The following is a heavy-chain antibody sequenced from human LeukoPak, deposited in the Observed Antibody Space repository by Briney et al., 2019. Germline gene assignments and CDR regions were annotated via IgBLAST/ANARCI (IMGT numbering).Heavy chain of an antibody. Sequence: GGSLRLSCAASGFIFSDFYMTWIRQAPGKGLEWVSYISSNNYTIYYADSVKGRFTISRDNAKNSLSLQMNSLRAEDTAVYYCARVGWYGVAGTPIDYWGQGTLVTVSS. CDR3: ARVGWYGVAGTPIDY. CDR2: ISSNNYTI. CDR1: GFIFSDFY. D-gene: IGHD6-19*01. V-gene: IGHV3-11*01. J-gene: IGHJ4*02.